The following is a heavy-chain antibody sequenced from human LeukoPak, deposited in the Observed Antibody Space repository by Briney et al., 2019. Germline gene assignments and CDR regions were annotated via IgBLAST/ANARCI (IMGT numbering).Heavy chain of an antibody. CDR3: VSFGGITIFPF. Sequence: EASVKVSCKASGYTFTSYGISWVRQAPGQGLEWMGWISAYNGNTNYAQKLQGRVTMTTDTSTSTAYMELRSLRSEDTAVYYCVSFGGITIFPFWGQGTLVTVSS. CDR1: GYTFTSYG. CDR2: ISAYNGNT. D-gene: IGHD3-9*01. V-gene: IGHV1-18*01. J-gene: IGHJ1*01.